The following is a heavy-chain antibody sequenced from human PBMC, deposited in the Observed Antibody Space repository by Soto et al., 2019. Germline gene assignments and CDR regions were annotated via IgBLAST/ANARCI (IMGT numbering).Heavy chain of an antibody. CDR3: ARDRSYSTSRYDAFDI. J-gene: IGHJ3*02. V-gene: IGHV4-59*01. Sequence: QVQLQESGPGLVKPSETLSLTCTVSGGSISSYYWSWIRQPPGRGLEWIGYIFYSGNTDYNPSLKSRDTISLDTSKNQFSRRLSSVTAADTAVYYCARDRSYSTSRYDAFDIWGQGTMVTVSS. CDR1: GGSISSYY. CDR2: IFYSGNT. D-gene: IGHD6-6*01.